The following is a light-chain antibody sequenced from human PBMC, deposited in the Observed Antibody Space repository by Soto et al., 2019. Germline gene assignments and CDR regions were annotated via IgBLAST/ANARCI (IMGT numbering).Light chain of an antibody. CDR3: QQRSNWPRT. CDR2: DAS. V-gene: IGKV3D-20*02. J-gene: IGKJ1*01. CDR1: QSVSSSY. Sequence: EIVLTQSPGTLSLSPGERATLSCRASQSVSSSYLAWYQQKPGQAPRLLIYDASNRATGIPARFSGSGSGTDFTLIISSLEPEDFAVYYCQQRSNWPRTFGQGTKVDI.